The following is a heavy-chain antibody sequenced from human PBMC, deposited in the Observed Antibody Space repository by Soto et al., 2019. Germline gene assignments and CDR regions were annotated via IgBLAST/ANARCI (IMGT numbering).Heavy chain of an antibody. CDR3: AMVDNYVTPTPQDV. CDR1: GYIFVNYG. D-gene: IGHD3-16*01. V-gene: IGHV1-18*01. Sequence: QVQLVQSGDEMKKPGASVRVSCKASGYIFVNYGIAWVRQAPGQGLEWMGWISPYTGDTNSASKVQGRLTMTTDTSTSTAYMELGSLTSDDTAVYYCAMVDNYVTPTPQDVWGQGTTVTVSS. CDR2: ISPYTGDT. J-gene: IGHJ6*02.